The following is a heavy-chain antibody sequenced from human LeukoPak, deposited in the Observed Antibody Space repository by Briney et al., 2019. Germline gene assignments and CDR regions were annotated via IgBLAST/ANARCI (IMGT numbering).Heavy chain of an antibody. Sequence: LETLSLTCTVSGGSISSSTYHWGWIRQPPGKGLEWIGSIYYSGSTYYNPSLKSRVTRSVDTSKNQFSLKMSSVTAADTGVYYCAANYYGSGSYSYGFDYWGQGTLVTVSS. CDR1: GGSISSSTYH. CDR3: AANYYGSGSYSYGFDY. CDR2: IYYSGST. D-gene: IGHD3-10*01. J-gene: IGHJ4*02. V-gene: IGHV4-39*01.